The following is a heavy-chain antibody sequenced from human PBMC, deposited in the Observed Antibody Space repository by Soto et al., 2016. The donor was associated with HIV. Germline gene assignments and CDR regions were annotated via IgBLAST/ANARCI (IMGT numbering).Heavy chain of an antibody. J-gene: IGHJ4*02. V-gene: IGHV1-24*01. CDR3: ATVSHQNYYTSGSFYLDY. Sequence: QVQLVQSGAEVKKPGASVKVSCKVSGYTLTELSMHWARQAPGKGLEWMGGFDPEDAEPIYAQKFQGRVTMTEDTSTDTAYMELSSLRSEDTAVYYCATVSHQNYYTSGSFYLDYWGQGTLVTVSS. CDR1: GYTLTELS. CDR2: FDPEDAEP. D-gene: IGHD3-10*01.